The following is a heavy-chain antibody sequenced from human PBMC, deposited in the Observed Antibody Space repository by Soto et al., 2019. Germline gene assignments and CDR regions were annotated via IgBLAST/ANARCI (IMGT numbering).Heavy chain of an antibody. J-gene: IGHJ5*02. D-gene: IGHD3-10*01. V-gene: IGHV4-61*01. CDR2: GDYTGKS. CDR1: GGSAGSGLYY. CDR3: ARDYGPPRLVIDH. Sequence: KPSETLSLTCSVSGGSAGSGLYYWSWIRQPPGKGLEWIGYGDYTGKSNYSPSLKSRVTISVDTSKNQFSLNMASVTAADTTVYYCARDYGPPRLVIDHWGQGILVTVSS.